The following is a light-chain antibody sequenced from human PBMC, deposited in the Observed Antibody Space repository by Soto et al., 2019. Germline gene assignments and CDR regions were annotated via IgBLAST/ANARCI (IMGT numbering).Light chain of an antibody. Sequence: DIVMTQSPEYLAVSLGERATINCKSSQNVLYSSHNKNLIAWYQQKPGQPPKLLIYWASTRESGVPDRFSGSGSGRDFTLTISSLQDEDVAVYYCQKYYSPPRYTVGQGTRLEIK. CDR2: WAS. J-gene: IGKJ2*01. CDR1: QNVLYSSHNKNL. CDR3: QKYYSPPRYT. V-gene: IGKV4-1*01.